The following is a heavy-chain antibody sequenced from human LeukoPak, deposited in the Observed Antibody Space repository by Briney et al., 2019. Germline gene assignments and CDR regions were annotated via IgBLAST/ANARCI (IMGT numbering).Heavy chain of an antibody. D-gene: IGHD6-19*01. CDR1: GFTFSSYG. CDR2: ISYDGSNK. J-gene: IGHJ3*02. CDR3: ARGGDSSGGFAFDI. V-gene: IGHV3-30*03. Sequence: GGSLRLSCAASGFTFSSYGMHWVRQAPGKGLEWVAVISYDGSNKYYADSVKGRFTISRDNSKNTLYLQMNSLRAEDTAVYYCARGGDSSGGFAFDIWGQGTMVTVSS.